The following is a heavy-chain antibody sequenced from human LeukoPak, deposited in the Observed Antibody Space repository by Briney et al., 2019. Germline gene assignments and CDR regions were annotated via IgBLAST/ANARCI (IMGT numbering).Heavy chain of an antibody. CDR1: GGSTNTGTYY. Sequence: SETLSLTCAVSGGSTNTGTYYWGWIRQPPGKGLEWIGSIYYSGSTYSSSSLKSRVTISVDTSKNQFSLKVRSLTAADTAVYYCATRNWDHGHFDYWGQGTLVTVSS. D-gene: IGHD7-27*01. J-gene: IGHJ4*02. V-gene: IGHV4-39*01. CDR3: ATRNWDHGHFDY. CDR2: IYYSGST.